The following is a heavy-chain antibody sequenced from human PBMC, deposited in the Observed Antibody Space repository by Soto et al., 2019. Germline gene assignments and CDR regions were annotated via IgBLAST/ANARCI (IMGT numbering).Heavy chain of an antibody. Sequence: SVKVSCKASGDMFDTYTITWMRQAPGRGLEWVGGIIPRSAKSNYAQKFEGRVTITADESTSAPYMELSSLRSDDTAVYYCARDISSQYSYGKSSWFDPWGQGALVTVSS. CDR3: ARDISSQYSYGKSSWFDP. CDR1: GDMFDTYT. D-gene: IGHD5-18*01. V-gene: IGHV1-69*13. J-gene: IGHJ5*02. CDR2: IIPRSAKS.